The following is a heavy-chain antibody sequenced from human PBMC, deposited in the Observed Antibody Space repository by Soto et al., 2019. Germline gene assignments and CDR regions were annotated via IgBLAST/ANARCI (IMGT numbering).Heavy chain of an antibody. CDR3: ARASGDYVFGAFDI. J-gene: IGHJ3*02. D-gene: IGHD4-17*01. CDR2: INPNSGGT. V-gene: IGHV1-2*04. CDR1: GYTFTGYY. Sequence: ASVKVSCKASGYTFTGYYMHWVRQAPRHGLEWMGWINPNSGGTNYAQKFQGWVTMTRDTSISTAYMELSRLRSDDTAVYYCARASGDYVFGAFDIWGQGTMVTISS.